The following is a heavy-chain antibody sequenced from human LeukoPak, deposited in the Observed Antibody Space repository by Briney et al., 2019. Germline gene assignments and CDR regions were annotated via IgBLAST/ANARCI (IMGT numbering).Heavy chain of an antibody. V-gene: IGHV3-13*01. Sequence: GGSLRLSCAASGFTFSSYDMHWVRQATGKGLEWVSAIGTAGDTYYPGSVKGRFTISRENAKNSLYLQMNSLRAGDTAVHYCARGRFGELLPDYWGQGTLVTVSS. CDR2: IGTAGDT. CDR3: ARGRFGELLPDY. CDR1: GFTFSSYD. D-gene: IGHD3-10*01. J-gene: IGHJ4*02.